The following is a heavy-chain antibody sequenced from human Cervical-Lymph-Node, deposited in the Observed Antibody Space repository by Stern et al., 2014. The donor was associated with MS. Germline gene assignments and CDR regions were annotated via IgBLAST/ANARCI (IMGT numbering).Heavy chain of an antibody. V-gene: IGHV4-59*08. J-gene: IGHJ6*02. D-gene: IGHD6-6*01. CDR2: TYYSGST. CDR3: ARGKSIAGRAYFYYGLDV. CDR1: GDSITSYY. Sequence: QLQLQESGPGLAKTSETLSLTYTVSGDSITSYYWSWIRQPPGKGLEFIGYTYYSGSTNYNPSLQSRVTISLDTSKNHISLEPSSVTAADTAVYFCARGKSIAGRAYFYYGLDVWGQGTTVTVSS.